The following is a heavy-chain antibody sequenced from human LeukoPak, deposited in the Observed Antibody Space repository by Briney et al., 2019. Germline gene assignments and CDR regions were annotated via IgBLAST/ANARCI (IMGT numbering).Heavy chain of an antibody. CDR3: ARGGASSRYFNS. Sequence: PSETLSLTCTVSGGSISSYYWSWIRQPPGKGLEWIGYIYYSGSTNYNPSLKSRVTISIDTSKNQFSLKLTSVTSADTAVYYCARGGASSRYFNSWGQGTLVTVSS. D-gene: IGHD6-13*01. CDR1: GGSISSYY. J-gene: IGHJ4*02. CDR2: IYYSGST. V-gene: IGHV4-59*01.